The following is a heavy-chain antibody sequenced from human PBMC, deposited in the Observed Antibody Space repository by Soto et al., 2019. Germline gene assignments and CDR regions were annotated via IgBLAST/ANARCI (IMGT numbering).Heavy chain of an antibody. CDR3: ARKASVWGSVSDY. CDR2: IYYSGST. J-gene: IGHJ4*02. D-gene: IGHD3-16*01. CDR1: GGSISSGGYY. V-gene: IGHV4-31*03. Sequence: QVQLQESGPGLVKPSQTLSLTCTVSGGSISSGGYYWSWIRQHPGKGLEWIGYIYYSGSTYYNTSLKRRVTISVDTSKNQFSLKMSSVTAADTAVYYCARKASVWGSVSDYWGQGTLVTVSS.